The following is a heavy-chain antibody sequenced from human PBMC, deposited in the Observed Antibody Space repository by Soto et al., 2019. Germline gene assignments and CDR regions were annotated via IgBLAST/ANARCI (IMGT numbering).Heavy chain of an antibody. V-gene: IGHV3-23*01. D-gene: IGHD2-2*01. J-gene: IGHJ6*02. CDR2: ISGSGGSS. CDR3: AKDIADIVVIPASISAYYALHV. CDR1: GFTFSNYA. Sequence: EVHLLESGGGLVQPGGSLRLSCAASGFTFSNYAMSWVRQAPGKGLQWVSAISGSGGSSYYADSVKGRFTISRDNSKNTLYLQLNSLRADDTAVYYCAKDIADIVVIPASISAYYALHVWGQGTTVTVSS.